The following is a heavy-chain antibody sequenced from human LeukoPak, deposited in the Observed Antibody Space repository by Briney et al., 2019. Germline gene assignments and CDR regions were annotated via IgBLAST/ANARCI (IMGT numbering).Heavy chain of an antibody. CDR1: GYSFNSQG. CDR3: AREILRFDI. J-gene: IGHJ3*02. CDR2: INTDSGNP. V-gene: IGHV7-4-1*02. Sequence: ASVKVSCKASGYSFNSQGMNWVRQAPGQGLEWMGWINTDSGNPTYAQGFTGRFVFSLDSSVSTTYLQISNLMPEDTAKYYCAREILRFDIWGQGTMVIVSS.